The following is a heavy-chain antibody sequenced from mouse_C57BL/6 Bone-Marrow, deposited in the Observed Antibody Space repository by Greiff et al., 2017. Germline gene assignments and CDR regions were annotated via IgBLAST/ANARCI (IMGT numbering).Heavy chain of an antibody. CDR1: GYTFTSYW. CDR3: ARPYYSNYWYFDV. V-gene: IGHV1-55*01. CDR2: IYPGSGST. Sequence: QVQLQQPGAELVKPGASVKMSCKASGYTFTSYWITWVKQRPGQGLEWIGDIYPGSGSTNYNEKFKSKATLTVDTSSSTAYMQLSSLQSEDAAVYYWARPYYSNYWYFDVWGTGTTVTVSS. J-gene: IGHJ1*03. D-gene: IGHD2-5*01.